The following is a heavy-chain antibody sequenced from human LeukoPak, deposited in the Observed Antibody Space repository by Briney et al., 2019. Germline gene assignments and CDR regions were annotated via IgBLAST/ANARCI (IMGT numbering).Heavy chain of an antibody. Sequence: SETLSLTCAVSGASLSSYFCWSWIRQPAGKGLEWIGRIFTSGSTNYNPSLRSRVTVSLDTSKNQFSLRLSSVTAADTAVYYCVGDDTGFDPWGQGTLVTVSS. CDR2: IFTSGST. V-gene: IGHV4-4*07. D-gene: IGHD2-2*02. CDR1: GASLSSYFC. CDR3: VGDDTGFDP. J-gene: IGHJ5*02.